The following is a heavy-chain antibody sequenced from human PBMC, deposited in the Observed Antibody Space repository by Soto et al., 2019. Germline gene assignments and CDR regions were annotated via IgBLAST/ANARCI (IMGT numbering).Heavy chain of an antibody. CDR2: LYDFDGT. CDR1: GLTVRGKKY. J-gene: IGHJ3*02. D-gene: IGHD1-1*01. Sequence: DVQLVASGGGLIQPGGSLGLSCAALGLTVRGKKYITWVRQAPGKGLEWVSALYDFDGTYYADSAKGRFTISRANSQNMIYIPLNRPGPDDTAVYYCASWLEREHANDIWCLGTMVTGSS. V-gene: IGHV3-53*01. CDR3: ASWLEREHANDI.